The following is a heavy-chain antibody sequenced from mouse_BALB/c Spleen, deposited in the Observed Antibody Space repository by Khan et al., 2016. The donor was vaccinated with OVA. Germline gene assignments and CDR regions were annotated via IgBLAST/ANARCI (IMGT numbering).Heavy chain of an antibody. CDR1: GFTFSTYG. D-gene: IGHD1-1*01. J-gene: IGHJ3*01. CDR2: VSTGGSYT. Sequence: EVELVESGGDLVKPGGSLKLSCAASGFTFSTYGMSWVRQAPDKRLEWVATVSTGGSYTYYQDSVKGRFTISRDKAKNTPYLQMSGLRAEDTASFYCSRLAYYYDSEGFAYWGQGTLVTVSA. V-gene: IGHV5-6*01. CDR3: SRLAYYYDSEGFAY.